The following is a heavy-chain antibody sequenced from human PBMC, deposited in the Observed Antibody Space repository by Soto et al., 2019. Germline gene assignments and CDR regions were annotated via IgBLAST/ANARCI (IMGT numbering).Heavy chain of an antibody. CDR2: IKRKSEGGST. CDR3: TTGQNTAMPYAFDI. D-gene: IGHD5-18*01. V-gene: IGHV3-15*01. Sequence: GGSLRLSCTASGFIFTDAWMNWVRQAPGKGLEWIGRIKRKSEGGSTDYAAPVKDRFIISRDDSKNTLYLQLNSLKTEDTAVYYCTTGQNTAMPYAFDIWGQGTMVTVSS. CDR1: GFIFTDAW. J-gene: IGHJ3*02.